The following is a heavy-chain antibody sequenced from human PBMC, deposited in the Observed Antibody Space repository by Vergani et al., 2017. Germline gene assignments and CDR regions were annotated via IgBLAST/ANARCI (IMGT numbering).Heavy chain of an antibody. J-gene: IGHJ6*02. CDR1: GFTFSNAW. CDR3: RLWWFGEPLYYYYGMDV. Sequence: EVQLVESGGGLVKPGGSLRLSCAASGFTFSNAWMSWVRPAPGKGLEWVGRIKSKTDGGTTDYAAPVKGRFTISRDDSKNTLYLQMNSLKAEDTAVYYCRLWWFGEPLYYYYGMDVWGQGTTVTVSS. V-gene: IGHV3-15*01. CDR2: IKSKTDGGTT. D-gene: IGHD3-10*01.